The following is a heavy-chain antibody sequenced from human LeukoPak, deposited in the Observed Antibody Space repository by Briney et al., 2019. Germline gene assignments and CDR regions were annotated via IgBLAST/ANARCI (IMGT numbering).Heavy chain of an antibody. CDR2: ISGSGVST. V-gene: IGHV3-23*01. CDR3: AKVTSSYNYFDY. CDR1: GFTFNIYG. Sequence: GGSLRLSCAASGFTFNIYGMNWVRQAPGKGLEWVSGISGSGVSTDYADSVKGRFTTSRDNSKNMVYLQMSSLRAEDTAVYYCAKVTSSYNYFDYWGQGSLVTVSS. J-gene: IGHJ4*02. D-gene: IGHD2-2*01.